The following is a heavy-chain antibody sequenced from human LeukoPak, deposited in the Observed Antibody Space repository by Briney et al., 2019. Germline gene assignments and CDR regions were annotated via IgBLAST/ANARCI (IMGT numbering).Heavy chain of an antibody. Sequence: GGSLRLSCAVSGLTFSSSWMDWVRQAPGKGLEWVASINPDGIKRYSADSVKGRFTIFRDNARNSLYLQMDSLRVEDTAFYYCARDLAFSRLDYWGQGVLVTVSS. CDR3: ARDLAFSRLDY. CDR2: INPDGIKR. CDR1: GLTFSSSW. J-gene: IGHJ4*02. V-gene: IGHV3-7*01. D-gene: IGHD2/OR15-2a*01.